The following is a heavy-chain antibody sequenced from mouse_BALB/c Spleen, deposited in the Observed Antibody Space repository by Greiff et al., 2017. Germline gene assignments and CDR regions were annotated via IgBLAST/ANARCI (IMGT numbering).Heavy chain of an antibody. D-gene: IGHD2-3*01. CDR2: IRNKANGYTT. CDR1: GFTFTDYY. V-gene: IGHV7-3*02. J-gene: IGHJ1*01. Sequence: EVQGVESGGGLVQPGGSLRLSCATSGFTFTDYYMSWVRQPPGKALEWLGFIRNKANGYTTEYSASVKGRFTISRDNSQSILYLQMNTLRAEDSATYYCARDLYDGYFYWYFDVWGAGTTVTVSS. CDR3: ARDLYDGYFYWYFDV.